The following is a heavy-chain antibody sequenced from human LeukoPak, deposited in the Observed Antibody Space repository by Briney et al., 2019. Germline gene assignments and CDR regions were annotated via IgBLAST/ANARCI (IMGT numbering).Heavy chain of an antibody. Sequence: GASVKVSCKASGYTFTSYGISWVRQAPGQGLEWMGWISAYNGNTNYAQKLQGRVTMTTDTSTSTAYMELRSLRSDDTAVYYCARDYDILTGYPPGDYWGQGTLVTVSS. CDR3: ARDYDILTGYPPGDY. CDR2: ISAYNGNT. J-gene: IGHJ4*02. D-gene: IGHD3-9*01. V-gene: IGHV1-18*01. CDR1: GYTFTSYG.